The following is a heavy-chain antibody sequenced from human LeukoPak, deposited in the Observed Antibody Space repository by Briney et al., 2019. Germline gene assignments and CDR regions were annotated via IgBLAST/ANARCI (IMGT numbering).Heavy chain of an antibody. CDR2: IYHSGST. CDR3: ARGGIAAAGH. Sequence: SETLSLTCTVSGYSISSGYYWGWIRRPPGKGLEWIGSIYHSGSTYYNPSLKSRVTISVDTSKNQFSLKLSSVTAADTAVYYCARGGIAAAGHWGQGTLVTVSS. D-gene: IGHD6-13*01. J-gene: IGHJ4*02. CDR1: GYSISSGYY. V-gene: IGHV4-38-2*02.